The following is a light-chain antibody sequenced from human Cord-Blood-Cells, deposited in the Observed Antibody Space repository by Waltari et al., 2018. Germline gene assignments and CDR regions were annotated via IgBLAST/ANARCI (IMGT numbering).Light chain of an antibody. CDR1: SRHVGGYNS. V-gene: IGLV2-14*01. J-gene: IGLJ1*01. CDR2: DVS. Sequence: QTALTPPASGSGSPGQSITIACTGTSRHVGGYNSLSLYQTPPGKAPKLMIYDVSNRPSGVSHRFARSKSGNTASLTISGLQAEDEADYYFSSYTSSSPGVFGTGTKVTVL. CDR3: SSYTSSSPGV.